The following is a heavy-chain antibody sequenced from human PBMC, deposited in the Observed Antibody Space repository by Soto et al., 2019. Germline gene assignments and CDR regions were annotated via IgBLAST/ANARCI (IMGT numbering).Heavy chain of an antibody. J-gene: IGHJ6*02. V-gene: IGHV4-30-2*05. CDR3: AGASIAAAGRGPYFYYGMDV. Sequence: PSETLSLTCAVSGGSIISDGYSWSWIRQPPGKGLEWIGYIYYSGSTYYNPSLRSRVAISLDTSNNQFSLKLSSVTAADTAVYYCAGASIAAAGRGPYFYYGMDVWGQGTTVTVSS. D-gene: IGHD6-13*01. CDR2: IYYSGST. CDR1: GGSIISDGYS.